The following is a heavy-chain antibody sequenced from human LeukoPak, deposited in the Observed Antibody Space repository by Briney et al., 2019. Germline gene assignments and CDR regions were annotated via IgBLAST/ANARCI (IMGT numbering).Heavy chain of an antibody. CDR2: IRQDGSNT. CDR1: GFTFNNFW. CDR3: VRDSFTSTWHEIGMDY. J-gene: IGHJ4*02. D-gene: IGHD2-21*01. V-gene: IGHV3-7*03. Sequence: PGGSLRLSCVASGFTFNNFWMTWVRQAPEKGLEWVANIRQDGSNTFYVDSVKGRFTISRDNAQNSLYLQMNSLRAEDTAVYYCVRDSFTSTWHEIGMDYWGQGTLVTVSS.